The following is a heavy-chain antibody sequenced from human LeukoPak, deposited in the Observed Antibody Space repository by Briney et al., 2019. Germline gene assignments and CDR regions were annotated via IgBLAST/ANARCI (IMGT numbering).Heavy chain of an antibody. CDR3: ARDYYDTSGYLLRNYYYYMDV. CDR1: GDSISSTRFY. Sequence: PSETLSLTCTVSGDSISSTRFYWGWIRQPPGKGLEWIGSISYSGSTYYNSSLKSRVTISVDTSKNQFSLKLSSVTAADTAVYYCARDYYDTSGYLLRNYYYYMDVWGKGTTVTISS. CDR2: ISYSGST. D-gene: IGHD3-22*01. J-gene: IGHJ6*03. V-gene: IGHV4-39*02.